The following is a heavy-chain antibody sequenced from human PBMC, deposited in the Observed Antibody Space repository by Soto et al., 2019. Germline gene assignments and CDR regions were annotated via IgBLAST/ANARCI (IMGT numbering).Heavy chain of an antibody. CDR2: ISAYNGNT. J-gene: IGHJ6*02. Sequence: ASVKVSCKASGYTFTSYGISWVRQAPGQGLEWMGWISAYNGNTNYAQKLQGRVTMTTDTSTSTAYMELRSLRSDDTAVYYCARDHFRYSRTQGREDYYYGMDVXG. CDR1: GYTFTSYG. CDR3: ARDHFRYSRTQGREDYYYGMDV. D-gene: IGHD6-13*01. V-gene: IGHV1-18*01.